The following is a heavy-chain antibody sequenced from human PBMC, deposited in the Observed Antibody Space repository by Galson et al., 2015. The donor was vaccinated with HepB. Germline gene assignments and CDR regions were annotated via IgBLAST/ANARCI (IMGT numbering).Heavy chain of an antibody. Sequence: SETLSLTCAVSGGSISSSNWWSWVRQPPGKGLEWIGEIYHSGSTNYNPSLKSRVTISVDKSKNQFSLKLSSVTAADTAVYYCARAVPAAGRYYGMDVWGQGTTVTVSS. V-gene: IGHV4-4*02. CDR1: GGSISSSNW. CDR3: ARAVPAAGRYYGMDV. CDR2: IYHSGST. D-gene: IGHD2-2*01. J-gene: IGHJ6*02.